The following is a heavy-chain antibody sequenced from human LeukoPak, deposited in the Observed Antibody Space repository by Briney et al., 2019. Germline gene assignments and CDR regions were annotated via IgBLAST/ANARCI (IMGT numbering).Heavy chain of an antibody. D-gene: IGHD1-26*01. CDR1: GFTFSSYW. CDR2: IKQDGSEK. CDR3: ARYSGSYSFDY. Sequence: PGGSLRLSCAASGFTFSSYWMSWVRQAPGKGLEWVANIKQDGSEKYYVDSVKGRFTISRDNAKNSLYLQMNSLRAEDTVVYYCARYSGSYSFDYWGQGTLVTVSS. V-gene: IGHV3-7*01. J-gene: IGHJ4*02.